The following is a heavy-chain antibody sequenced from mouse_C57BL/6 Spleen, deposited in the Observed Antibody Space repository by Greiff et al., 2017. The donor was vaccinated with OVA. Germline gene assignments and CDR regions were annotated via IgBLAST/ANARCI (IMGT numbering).Heavy chain of an antibody. CDR1: GYTFTSYG. CDR2: IYPRSGNT. J-gene: IGHJ2*01. CDR3: ARSQDYFDY. Sequence: VHLVESGAELARPGASVKLSCKASGYTFTSYGISWVKQRTGQGLEWIGEIYPRSGNTYYNEKFKGKATLTADKSSSTAYMELRSLTSEDSAVYFCARSQDYFDYWGQGTTLTVSS. V-gene: IGHV1-81*01.